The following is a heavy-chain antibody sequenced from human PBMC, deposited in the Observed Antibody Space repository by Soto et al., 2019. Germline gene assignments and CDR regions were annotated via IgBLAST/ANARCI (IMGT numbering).Heavy chain of an antibody. V-gene: IGHV1-18*04. J-gene: IGHJ4*02. Sequence: QVQLVQSGAEVKKPGASVQVSCKASGYSFTSYGISWVRQAPGQGPEWMGWISGYNGNTNYAQKFQGRVTMTTDTYTSTAYMELRSLRSDDTAVYYCARDVRGYCSGGSCSAVYWGQGTLVTVSS. CDR2: ISGYNGNT. CDR1: GYSFTSYG. CDR3: ARDVRGYCSGGSCSAVY. D-gene: IGHD2-15*01.